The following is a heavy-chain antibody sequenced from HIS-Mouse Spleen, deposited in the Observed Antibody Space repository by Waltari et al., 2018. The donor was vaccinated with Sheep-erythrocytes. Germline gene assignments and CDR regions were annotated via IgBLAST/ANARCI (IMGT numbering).Heavy chain of an antibody. J-gene: IGHJ4*02. CDR1: GGTFSSYA. CDR2: IIPILGKA. D-gene: IGHD1-26*01. Sequence: QVQLVQSGAEVKKPGSSVKFSCKASGGTFSSYAISWVRQAPGQGLEWMGRIIPILGKANCAHKCQGRFTITADKSPSTAYMELSSLRSEGTAVYYCAQTGATTPHFDYWGQGTLVTVSS. V-gene: IGHV1-69*04. CDR3: AQTGATTPHFDY.